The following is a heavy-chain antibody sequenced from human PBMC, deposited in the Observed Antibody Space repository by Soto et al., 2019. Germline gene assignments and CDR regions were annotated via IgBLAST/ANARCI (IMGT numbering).Heavy chain of an antibody. CDR1: GGSFSGYY. CDR2: INHSGST. D-gene: IGHD2-15*01. CDR3: ARGQRSRAYCSGGSCYSRPEYFQH. J-gene: IGHJ1*01. V-gene: IGHV4-34*01. Sequence: SETLSLTCAVYGGSFSGYYWSWIRQPPGKGLEWIGEINHSGSTNYNPSLKSRVTISVDTSKNQFSLKLSSVTAADTAVYYCARGQRSRAYCSGGSCYSRPEYFQHWGQGTLVTVSS.